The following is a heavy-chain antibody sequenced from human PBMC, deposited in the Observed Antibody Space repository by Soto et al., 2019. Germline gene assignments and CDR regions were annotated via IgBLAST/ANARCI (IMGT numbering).Heavy chain of an antibody. Sequence: EVQLVQSGAEVKKPRESLKISCKGSGYNFINYWIAWVRQMPGKGLEWMGVIYPGDSDTRYSPSFQGQVTIAVDKSISTAYLQWSSLKASDTAMYYCARAETVTDYYYMDVWGKGTTVTVSS. J-gene: IGHJ6*03. CDR3: ARAETVTDYYYMDV. D-gene: IGHD4-17*01. CDR1: GYNFINYW. CDR2: IYPGDSDT. V-gene: IGHV5-51*03.